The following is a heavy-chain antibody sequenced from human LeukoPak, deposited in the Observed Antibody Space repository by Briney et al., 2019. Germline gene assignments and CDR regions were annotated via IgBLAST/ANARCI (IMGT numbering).Heavy chain of an antibody. Sequence: SETLSLTCTVSGGSISSYYWSWIRQPPGKGLEWIGYIYYSGSTNYNPSLKSRVTISVDTSKNQFSLKLSSVTAADTAVYYCARHPDPLLWFGELSYWFDPWGQGTLVTVSS. J-gene: IGHJ5*02. CDR2: IYYSGST. V-gene: IGHV4-59*08. CDR3: ARHPDPLLWFGELSYWFDP. CDR1: GGSISSYY. D-gene: IGHD3-10*01.